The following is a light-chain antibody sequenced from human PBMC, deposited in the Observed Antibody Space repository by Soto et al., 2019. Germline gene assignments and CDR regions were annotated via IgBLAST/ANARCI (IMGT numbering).Light chain of an antibody. CDR3: QQGDSFPIT. Sequence: DLQMTQSPSSVSASVGDRVTITCRASQSISSWLAWYQQKPGTVPKLLIYEASSLQSGVPSRFSGSGVGTEFTLTISSLQPEDFGTYYCQQGDSFPITFGQGTRLEIK. J-gene: IGKJ5*01. V-gene: IGKV1-12*01. CDR2: EAS. CDR1: QSISSW.